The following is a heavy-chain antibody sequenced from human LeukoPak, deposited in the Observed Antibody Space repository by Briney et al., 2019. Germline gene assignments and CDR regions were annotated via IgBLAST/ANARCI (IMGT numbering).Heavy chain of an antibody. J-gene: IGHJ3*02. CDR3: ARVHSGRPLGFAAFDI. CDR1: GYTLTELS. V-gene: IGHV1-24*01. Sequence: ASVKVSCKVSGYTLTELSMHWVRQARGKGLEWMGGFDPEDGETIYAQKFQGRVTMTEDTSTSTAYMELRSLRSDDTAVYYCARVHSGRPLGFAAFDIWGQGTMVTVSS. D-gene: IGHD1-26*01. CDR2: FDPEDGET.